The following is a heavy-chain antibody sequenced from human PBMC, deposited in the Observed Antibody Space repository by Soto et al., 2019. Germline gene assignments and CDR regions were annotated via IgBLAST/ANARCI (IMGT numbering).Heavy chain of an antibody. J-gene: IGHJ4*02. V-gene: IGHV1-69*13. D-gene: IGHD3-22*01. CDR2: IIPIFGTA. Sequence: SVKVSCKASGGTFSSYAISWVRQAPGQGLEWMGGIIPIFGTADYAQKFQGRVTISADESTSTAYMELSSLRSEDTAVYYCARPAYYYDSSGYYREGNFDYWGQGTLVTVSS. CDR1: GGTFSSYA. CDR3: ARPAYYYDSSGYYREGNFDY.